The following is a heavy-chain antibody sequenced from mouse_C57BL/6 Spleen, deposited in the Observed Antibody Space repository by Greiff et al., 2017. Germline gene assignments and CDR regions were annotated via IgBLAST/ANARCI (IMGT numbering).Heavy chain of an antibody. CDR1: GYTFTSYW. J-gene: IGHJ3*01. CDR2: IHPNSGST. D-gene: IGHD2-4*01. CDR3: ARSAYDYFAY. Sequence: VQLQQPGAELVKPGASVKLSCKASGYTFTSYWMHWVKQRPGQGLEWIGMIHPNSGSTNYKEKFKSKDTLTVDKSSSTAYMQLSSLTSEDSAVYYCARSAYDYFAYWGQGTLVTVSA. V-gene: IGHV1-64*01.